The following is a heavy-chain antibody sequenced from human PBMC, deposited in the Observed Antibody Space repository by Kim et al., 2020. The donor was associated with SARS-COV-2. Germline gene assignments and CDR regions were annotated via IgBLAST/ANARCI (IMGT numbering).Heavy chain of an antibody. CDR2: DESRT. Sequence: DESRTYYADSVKGRFTISRDNAKHTLSLQMNSLSAEDAAVYYCVRHPFDYWGQGTLVTVSS. CDR3: VRHPFDY. V-gene: IGHV3-74*01. J-gene: IGHJ4*02.